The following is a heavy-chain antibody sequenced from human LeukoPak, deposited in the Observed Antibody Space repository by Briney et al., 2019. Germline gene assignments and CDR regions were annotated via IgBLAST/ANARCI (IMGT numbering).Heavy chain of an antibody. CDR2: ISRSGGST. J-gene: IGHJ4*02. V-gene: IGHV3-23*01. CDR1: GFMFSSNW. Sequence: PGGSLTLSCAASGFMFSSNWMSWVRQAPGKGLEWVSAISRSGGSTYYADSVKGRFTISRDNSKNTLYLQMNSLRAEDTAVYYCAKMPAPYYDFWSGYPTAYFDYWGQGTLVTVSS. D-gene: IGHD3-3*01. CDR3: AKMPAPYYDFWSGYPTAYFDY.